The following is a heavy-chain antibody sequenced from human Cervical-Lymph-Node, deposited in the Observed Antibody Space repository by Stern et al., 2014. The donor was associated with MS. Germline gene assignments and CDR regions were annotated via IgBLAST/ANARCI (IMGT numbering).Heavy chain of an antibody. J-gene: IGHJ4*02. CDR2: INPSGDSA. CDR3: ASGTGSKPPTGNY. Sequence: QEQLVQSGAEVKKPGASVKVSCKASGYTFTSHYMHWGRQAPGQGLEWGGIINPSGDSASDAQKFQGRVTMTRASSPSTVYLEMSSLRSEDTAVYYCASGTGSKPPTGNYWGQGTLVTVSS. V-gene: IGHV1-46*01. CDR1: GYTFTSHY. D-gene: IGHD3/OR15-3a*01.